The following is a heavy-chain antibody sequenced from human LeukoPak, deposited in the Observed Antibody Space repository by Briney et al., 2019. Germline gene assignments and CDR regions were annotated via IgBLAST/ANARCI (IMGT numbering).Heavy chain of an antibody. CDR3: ARSRKYYFDY. D-gene: IGHD6-13*01. Sequence: PSETLSLTCTVSGDSISSGDYYWSWIRQPAGKGLEWIRRISSSGSTNYNPSLKSRVAISVDTSKNQFSLKLSSVTAADTAVYYCARSRKYYFDYWGQGTLVTVSS. CDR1: GDSISSGDYY. CDR2: ISSSGST. V-gene: IGHV4-61*02. J-gene: IGHJ4*02.